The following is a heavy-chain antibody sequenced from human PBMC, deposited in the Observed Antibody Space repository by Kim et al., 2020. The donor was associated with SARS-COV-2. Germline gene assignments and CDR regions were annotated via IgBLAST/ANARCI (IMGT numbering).Heavy chain of an antibody. CDR3: ARLSGWGRFDH. J-gene: IGHJ5*02. CDR2: IKTDGSEK. V-gene: IGHV3-7*03. CDR1: GFTFSDYW. D-gene: IGHD2-15*01. Sequence: GGSLRLXCTTSGFTFSDYWMNWIRQGPGKGLEWVASIKTDGSEKYYGDSMKGRFTISRDQAKHSVYLQMDTLRAEDTAIYYCARLSGWGRFDHWGQGTLVTVSS.